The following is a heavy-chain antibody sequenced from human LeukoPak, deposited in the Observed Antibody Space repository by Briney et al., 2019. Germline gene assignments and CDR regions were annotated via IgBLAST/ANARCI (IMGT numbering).Heavy chain of an antibody. CDR2: ISSSRSYI. Sequence: GGALRLSCAASGFTFSSSRINWVPQAPGKGREWVSSISSSRSYIYSADSVKGRFTISRDNAKNSLYLQINSLRAEETAVYYCARDRRRGFDYWGQGTLVTVSS. CDR1: GFTFSSSR. D-gene: IGHD1-1*01. V-gene: IGHV3-21*01. CDR3: ARDRRRGFDY. J-gene: IGHJ4*02.